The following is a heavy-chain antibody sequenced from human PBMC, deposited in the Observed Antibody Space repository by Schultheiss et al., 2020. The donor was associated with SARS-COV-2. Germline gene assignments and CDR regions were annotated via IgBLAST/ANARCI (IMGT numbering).Heavy chain of an antibody. V-gene: IGHV3-48*04. Sequence: GGSLRLSCAASGFTFSSYSMNWVRQAPGKGLEWVSYISSSSSTIYYADSVKGRFTISRDNAKNSLYLQMNSLRAEDTAVYYCARDPEYSSSSVVDPWGQGTLVNVSS. CDR2: ISSSSSTI. CDR3: ARDPEYSSSSVVDP. CDR1: GFTFSSYS. D-gene: IGHD6-6*01. J-gene: IGHJ5*02.